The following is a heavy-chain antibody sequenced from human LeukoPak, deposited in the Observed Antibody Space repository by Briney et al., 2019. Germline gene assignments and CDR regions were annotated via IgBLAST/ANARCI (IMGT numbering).Heavy chain of an antibody. CDR3: ARVHYGSGSYFDY. CDR2: IYSDDST. CDR1: GFIVRSNY. D-gene: IGHD3-10*01. J-gene: IGHJ4*02. V-gene: IGHV3-66*01. Sequence: GGSLRLSCAASGFIVRSNYMSWVRQAPGQGLEWVSVIYSDDSTNYADSVKGRFTISRDNSRNTLYLQMNSLRAEDTAVYYCARVHYGSGSYFDYWGQETLVTVSS.